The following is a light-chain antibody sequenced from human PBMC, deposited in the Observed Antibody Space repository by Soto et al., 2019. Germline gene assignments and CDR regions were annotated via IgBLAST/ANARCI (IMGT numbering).Light chain of an antibody. CDR1: SSDIGDYDY. CDR2: EVS. J-gene: IGLJ1*01. Sequence: QSVLTQPASVSGSSGQSITISCTGSSSDIGDYDYVSWYQQHPGKAPKVLISEVSNRPSGVSNRFSGSKSGNTASLTISGLQAEDEADYYCNPYATRNTRVFGTGTRSPS. V-gene: IGLV2-14*01. CDR3: NPYATRNTRV.